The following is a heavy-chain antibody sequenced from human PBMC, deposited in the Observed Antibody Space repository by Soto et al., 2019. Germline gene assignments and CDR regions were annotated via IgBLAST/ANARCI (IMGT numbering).Heavy chain of an antibody. J-gene: IGHJ6*02. V-gene: IGHV1-18*01. CDR1: GYSFTTYG. Sequence: QGQLVQSGGEVKKPGASVKVSCKTSGYSFTTYGISWVRQAPGQGLEWMGWISAYNGNTNYAQKLQGRATMTTDTSTSTAYMELRSLRSDDTAVYYCAREGPAPYYYYGMDVWGQGSTVTVSS. CDR3: AREGPAPYYYYGMDV. CDR2: ISAYNGNT.